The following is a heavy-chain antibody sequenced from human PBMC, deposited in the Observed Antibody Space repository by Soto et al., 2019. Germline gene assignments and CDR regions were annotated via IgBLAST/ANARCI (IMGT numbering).Heavy chain of an antibody. J-gene: IGHJ6*01. V-gene: IGHV3-30-3*01. D-gene: IGHD4-17*01. CDR1: GFTFSSYA. Sequence: GGSLRLSCAASGFTFSSYAMHWVRQAPGKGLEWVAVISYDGSNKYYADSVKGRFTISRDNSKNTLYLQMNSLSAEDTAVYYCARDPVRSYGGYFLTEEYYYDSMDVSGQGTGVT. CDR3: ARDPVRSYGGYFLTEEYYYDSMDV. CDR2: ISYDGSNK.